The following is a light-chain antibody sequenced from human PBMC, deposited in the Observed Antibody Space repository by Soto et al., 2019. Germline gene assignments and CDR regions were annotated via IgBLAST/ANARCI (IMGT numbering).Light chain of an antibody. J-gene: IGKJ1*01. CDR3: QQYNNWPRT. CDR2: GAS. Sequence: EIVMTQSPATLSVSAGERATLSCRASQGVSSNLAWYQQKPGQAPRLLIYGASTRATGIPARFSGSGSGTEFTLTISSLQSEDFAVYYCQQYNNWPRTFGQGTKV. V-gene: IGKV3-15*01. CDR1: QGVSSN.